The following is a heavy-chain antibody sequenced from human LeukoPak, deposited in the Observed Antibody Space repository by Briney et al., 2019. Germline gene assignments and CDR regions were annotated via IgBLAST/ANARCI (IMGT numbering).Heavy chain of an antibody. CDR3: ARDQESGIVVVPAAMPGGY. CDR1: GYTFTSYG. Sequence: GASVKVSCKASGYTFTSYGISWVRQAPGQGLDWMGWISAYNGNTNYAQKLQGRVTMTTDTSTSTAYMELRSLRSDDTAVYYCARDQESGIVVVPAAMPGGYWGQGTLVTVSS. CDR2: ISAYNGNT. D-gene: IGHD2-2*01. J-gene: IGHJ4*02. V-gene: IGHV1-18*04.